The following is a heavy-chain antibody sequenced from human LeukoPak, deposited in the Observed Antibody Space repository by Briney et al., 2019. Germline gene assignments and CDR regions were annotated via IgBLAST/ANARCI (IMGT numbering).Heavy chain of an antibody. CDR1: GGSISSSTYY. V-gene: IGHV4-39*01. CDR2: IYYSGST. J-gene: IGHJ3*02. Sequence: SETLPLTCTVSGGSISSSTYYWGWIRQPPGKGLEWIGSIYYSGSTYYSPSLKSRVTISVDTSKNQFSLRLSSVTAADTAVYYCARRDMTAVTAYAFDIWGQGTMVTVSS. CDR3: ARRDMTAVTAYAFDI. D-gene: IGHD4-11*01.